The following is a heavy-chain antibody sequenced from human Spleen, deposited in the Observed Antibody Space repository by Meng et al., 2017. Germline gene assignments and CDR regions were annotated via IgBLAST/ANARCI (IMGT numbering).Heavy chain of an antibody. Sequence: LRQWGEGLLKPSESLSPTGAAYGGSFSGYYWSWIRQPPGKGLEWIGEINHSGSTNYNPSLKSRVTISVDTSQNNLSLKLSSVTAADSAVYYCARGPTTMAHDFDYWGQGTLVTASS. J-gene: IGHJ4*02. V-gene: IGHV4-34*01. CDR3: ARGPTTMAHDFDY. CDR1: GGSFSGYY. CDR2: INHSGST. D-gene: IGHD4-11*01.